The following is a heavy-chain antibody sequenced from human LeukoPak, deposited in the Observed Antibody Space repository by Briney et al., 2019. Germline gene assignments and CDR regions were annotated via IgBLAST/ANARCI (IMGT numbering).Heavy chain of an antibody. J-gene: IGHJ5*02. D-gene: IGHD1-26*01. V-gene: IGHV1-46*01. CDR3: AREYSGSYYNWFEP. CDR2: INPRRGNT. Sequence: GASVKVSCKASGYTFSSYYLHWVRQAPGQVLEWMGIINPRRGNTTYVQSFQGRVTMTRDTSTSTVYMELSSLRSEDTALYYCAREYSGSYYNWFEPWGQGTLVTVSS. CDR1: GYTFSSYY.